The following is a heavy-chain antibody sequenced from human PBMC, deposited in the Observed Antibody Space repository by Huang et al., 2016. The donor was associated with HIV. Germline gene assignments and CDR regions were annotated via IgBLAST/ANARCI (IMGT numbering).Heavy chain of an antibody. CDR1: GFAFSQYA. CDR2: IGGNSGDV. J-gene: IGHJ4*02. D-gene: IGHD2-8*01. CDR3: VIMDDYFDY. Sequence: VQLVESGGGLVQPGWSLRLSCAASGFAFSQYAVHWVRQSPGNGVEWVSGIGGNSGDVAYGASVRGRFVTSRDNAKKSLYVMTNGLRLEETGIYGGVIMDDYFDYWGQGVLVGVSS. V-gene: IGHV3-9*01.